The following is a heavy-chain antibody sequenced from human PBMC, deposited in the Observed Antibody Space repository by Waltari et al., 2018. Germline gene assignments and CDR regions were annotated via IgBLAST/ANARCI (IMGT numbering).Heavy chain of an antibody. V-gene: IGHV4-59*01. Sequence: QVQLQESGSGLVEPWATLSLTCTVSGASISSYYWSWSRQPPGKGLEWIGYIDYSGSTHYNPSLKSRVTISVDTSKNQFSLKLSSVTAADTAVYYCAREVFNSWTFDYWGQGTLVTVSS. CDR2: IDYSGST. J-gene: IGHJ4*02. CDR1: GASISSYY. D-gene: IGHD1-20*01. CDR3: AREVFNSWTFDY.